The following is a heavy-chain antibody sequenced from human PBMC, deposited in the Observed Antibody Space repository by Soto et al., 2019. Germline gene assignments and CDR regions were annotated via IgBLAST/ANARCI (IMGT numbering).Heavy chain of an antibody. J-gene: IGHJ6*02. CDR3: ARDGRPYCSSTSCYYYYGMDV. D-gene: IGHD2-2*01. CDR1: GFTFSDYY. Sequence: KAGGSLRLSCAASGFTFSDYYMSWIRQAPGKGLEWVSYISSSGSTIYYADSVKGRFTISRDNAKNSLYLQMNSLRAEDTAVYYCARDGRPYCSSTSCYYYYGMDVWGQGTTVTVSS. CDR2: ISSSGSTI. V-gene: IGHV3-11*01.